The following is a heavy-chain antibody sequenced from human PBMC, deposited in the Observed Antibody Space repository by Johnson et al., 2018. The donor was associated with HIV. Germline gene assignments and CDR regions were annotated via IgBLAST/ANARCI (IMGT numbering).Heavy chain of an antibody. V-gene: IGHV3-13*01. CDR2: IGTAGDT. CDR3: ARGAGYNFWSGYYAGRNAFDI. J-gene: IGHJ3*02. D-gene: IGHD3-3*01. CDR1: GFTFSSYD. Sequence: EVQLVESGGGLVQPGGSLRLSCAASGFTFSSYDMHWVRQATGKGLEWVSAIGTAGDTYYPGSVKGRFTISRENAKNSLYLQMNSLRAGDTAVYYCARGAGYNFWSGYYAGRNAFDIWGQGTMVTVSS.